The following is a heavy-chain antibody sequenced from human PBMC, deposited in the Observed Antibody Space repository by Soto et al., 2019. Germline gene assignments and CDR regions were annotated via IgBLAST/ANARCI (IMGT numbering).Heavy chain of an antibody. Sequence: ASVKVSCKVSGYTLTELSMHWVRQAPGKGLEWMGGFDPEDGETIYAQKFQGRVTMAEDTSTDTAYMELSSLRSEDTAVYYCATLRYCSGGSCYGFDAFDIWGQGTMVTVSS. V-gene: IGHV1-24*01. CDR1: GYTLTELS. CDR2: FDPEDGET. J-gene: IGHJ3*02. CDR3: ATLRYCSGGSCYGFDAFDI. D-gene: IGHD2-15*01.